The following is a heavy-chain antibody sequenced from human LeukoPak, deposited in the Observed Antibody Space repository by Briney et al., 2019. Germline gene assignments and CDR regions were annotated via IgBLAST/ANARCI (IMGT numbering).Heavy chain of an antibody. J-gene: IGHJ3*02. CDR1: GFTFSSYS. Sequence: GGSLRLSCSASGFTFSSYSMNWVRQAPGKGLEWVSSISSSSSYIYYADSVKGRFTISRDNAKSSLYLQMNSLRAEDTAVYYCARGEPDDAFDIWGQGTMVTVSS. CDR3: ARGEPDDAFDI. CDR2: ISSSSSYI. D-gene: IGHD1-14*01. V-gene: IGHV3-21*01.